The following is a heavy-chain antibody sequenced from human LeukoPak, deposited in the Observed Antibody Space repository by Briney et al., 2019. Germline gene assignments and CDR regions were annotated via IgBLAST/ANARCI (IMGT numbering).Heavy chain of an antibody. Sequence: GAPVKVSCKASGYTFTSYYMHWVRQAPGQGLEWMGIINPSGGSTSYAQKFQGRVTMTRDMSTSTVYMELSSLRSEDTAVYYCARGYCTNGVCYSSLGGIWGQGTMVTVSS. CDR2: INPSGGST. CDR1: GYTFTSYY. CDR3: ARGYCTNGVCYSSLGGI. V-gene: IGHV1-46*01. J-gene: IGHJ3*02. D-gene: IGHD2-8*01.